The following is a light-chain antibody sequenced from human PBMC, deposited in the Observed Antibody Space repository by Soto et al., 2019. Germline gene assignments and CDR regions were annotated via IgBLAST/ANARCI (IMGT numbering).Light chain of an antibody. CDR2: GAS. V-gene: IGKV3-20*01. J-gene: IGKJ1*01. CDR3: QQYGSSPPT. CDR1: QSVSSSY. Sequence: LTQSPGTLSLSPGERATLSCRASQSVSSSYLAWYQQKPGQAPRLLIYGASSRATGIPDRFSGSGSGTDFTLTISRLESEDFAVYYCQQYGSSPPTFGQGTKVEIK.